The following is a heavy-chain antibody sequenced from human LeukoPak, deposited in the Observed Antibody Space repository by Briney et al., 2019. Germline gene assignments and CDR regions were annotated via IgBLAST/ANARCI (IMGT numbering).Heavy chain of an antibody. V-gene: IGHV1-69*13. D-gene: IGHD1-26*01. CDR3: ARGEREWELLS. Sequence: AASVKVSCTASGGTFSSYAISWVRQAPGQGLEWMGGIIPIFGTANYAQKFQGRVTITADESTSTAYMELSSLRSEDTAVYYCARGEREWELLSWGQGTLVTVSS. CDR2: IIPIFGTA. CDR1: GGTFSSYA. J-gene: IGHJ5*02.